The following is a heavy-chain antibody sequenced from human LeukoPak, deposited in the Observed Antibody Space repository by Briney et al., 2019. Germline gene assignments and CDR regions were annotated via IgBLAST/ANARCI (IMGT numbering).Heavy chain of an antibody. CDR3: ARDRGYTQDY. V-gene: IGHV3-74*01. CDR2: INSDGSST. J-gene: IGHJ4*02. Sequence: GGSLRLSCAASGLTFSTSWMHWVRQAPGKGLVWVARINSDGSSTSYADSVKGRFTISRDNAKNTLYLQMNSLRAEDTAVYYCARDRGYTQDYWGQGTLVTVSS. D-gene: IGHD5-12*01. CDR1: GLTFSTSW.